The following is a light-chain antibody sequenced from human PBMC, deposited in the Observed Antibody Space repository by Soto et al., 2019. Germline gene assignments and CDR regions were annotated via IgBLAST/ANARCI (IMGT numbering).Light chain of an antibody. J-gene: IGLJ1*01. CDR3: SSYTSRSTLV. CDR1: SSDVGGYNY. V-gene: IGLV2-14*01. CDR2: DVS. Sequence: QSALTQPASVSGSPGQSITISCTGTSSDVGGYNYVSWYQQHPGKAPKLMIYDVSNRPSGVSNRFSGSKSGNTASLTISGLQAEDEADYYCSSYTSRSTLVFGTGTMLTVL.